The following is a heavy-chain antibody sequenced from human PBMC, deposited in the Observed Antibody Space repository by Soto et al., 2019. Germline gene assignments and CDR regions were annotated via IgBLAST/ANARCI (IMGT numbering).Heavy chain of an antibody. CDR2: INHSGST. Sequence: PSETLSLTCAVYGGSFSGYYWRWIRQPPGKGLKWIGEINHSGSTNYNPSLKSRVTISVDTSKNQFSLKLSSVTAADTAVYYCARGGPSDFWSGYAYYYYYYMDVWGKGTTVTVSS. J-gene: IGHJ6*03. CDR1: GGSFSGYY. CDR3: ARGGPSDFWSGYAYYYYYYMDV. D-gene: IGHD3-3*01. V-gene: IGHV4-34*01.